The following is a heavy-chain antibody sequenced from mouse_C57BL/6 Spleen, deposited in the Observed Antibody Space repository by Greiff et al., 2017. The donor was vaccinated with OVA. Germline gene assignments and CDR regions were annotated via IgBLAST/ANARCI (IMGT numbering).Heavy chain of an antibody. V-gene: IGHV1-53*01. CDR2: INPSNGGT. D-gene: IGHD2-3*01. Sequence: QVQLQQPGTELVKHGASVKLSCKASGYTFTSYWMHWVKQRPGQGLEWIGNINPSNGGTNYNEKFKSKATLTVDKSSSTAYMQLSSLTSEDSAVYYCARYGIYDGYYVDYWGQGTTLTVSS. CDR1: GYTFTSYW. J-gene: IGHJ2*01. CDR3: ARYGIYDGYYVDY.